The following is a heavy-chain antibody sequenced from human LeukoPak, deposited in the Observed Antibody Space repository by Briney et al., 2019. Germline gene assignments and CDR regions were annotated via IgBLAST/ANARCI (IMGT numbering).Heavy chain of an antibody. CDR3: ARSGYYYGSGSYSYNFDY. V-gene: IGHV1-69*13. J-gene: IGHJ4*02. CDR2: IIPIFGTA. Sequence: GASVKVSCKASGGTFSSYAISWVRQAPGQGLEWMGGIIPIFGTANYAQKFQGRVTITADESTSTAYMEPSSLRSEDTAVYYCARSGYYYGSGSYSYNFDYWGQGTLVTVSS. CDR1: GGTFSSYA. D-gene: IGHD3-10*01.